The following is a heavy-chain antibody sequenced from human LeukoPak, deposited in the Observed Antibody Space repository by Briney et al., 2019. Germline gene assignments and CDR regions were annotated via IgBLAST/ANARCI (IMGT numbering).Heavy chain of an antibody. CDR1: GYTFTDYY. Sequence: GASVKVSCKASGYTFTDYYIHWVRQAPGQGLEWMGWINPNSGGTNYAQKFQGRVTVTRDTSISTAYMDLSRLRSDDTAVYYCARGYYDSSDYEYFQHWGQGTLVTVSS. CDR2: INPNSGGT. V-gene: IGHV1-2*02. CDR3: ARGYYDSSDYEYFQH. J-gene: IGHJ1*01. D-gene: IGHD3-22*01.